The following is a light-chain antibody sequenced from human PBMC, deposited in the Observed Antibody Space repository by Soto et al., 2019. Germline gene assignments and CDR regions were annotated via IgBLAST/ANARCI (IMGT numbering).Light chain of an antibody. CDR1: QNISIY. V-gene: IGKV1-39*01. J-gene: IGKJ3*01. CDR3: QQSYGTPFT. CDR2: SAS. Sequence: DIQMTQSPSTLSASVGDRVTITCRASQNISIYLNWYQQRPGRAPNLLLYSASNLQSGVPSRLSATGSETDFTLTISGLQPQDFATYYSQQSYGTPFTFGPGT.